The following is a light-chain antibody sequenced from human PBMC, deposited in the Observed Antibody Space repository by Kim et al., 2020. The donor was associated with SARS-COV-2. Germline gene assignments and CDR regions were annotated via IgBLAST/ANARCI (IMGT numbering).Light chain of an antibody. CDR1: QGVSSY. J-gene: IGKJ4*01. CDR3: QQRSNWPT. CDR2: DAA. Sequence: PLSPEERATPPCRASQGVSSYLAWDQQKPGQAPRILIYDAANRAAGIPARFSGSGSGTDFTLTISSLEPEDFAVYYCQQRSNWPTFGGGTKVDIK. V-gene: IGKV3-11*01.